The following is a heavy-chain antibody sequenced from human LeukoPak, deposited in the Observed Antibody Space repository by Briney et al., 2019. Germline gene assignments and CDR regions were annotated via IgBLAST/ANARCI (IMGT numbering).Heavy chain of an antibody. CDR2: IYYSGST. J-gene: IGHJ4*02. CDR1: GGSISSYY. CDR3: ARAPPKYSSSSFYFDY. Sequence: SETLSLACTVSGGSISSYYWSWIRQPPGKGLEWIGYIYYSGSTNYNPSLKSQVTISVDTSKNQFSLKLSSVTAADTAVYYCARAPPKYSSSSFYFDYWGQGTLVTVSS. D-gene: IGHD6-6*01. V-gene: IGHV4-59*01.